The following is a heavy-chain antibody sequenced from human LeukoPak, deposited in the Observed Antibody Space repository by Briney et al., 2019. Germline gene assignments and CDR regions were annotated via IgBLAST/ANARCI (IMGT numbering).Heavy chain of an antibody. CDR2: ISWNSGSI. D-gene: IGHD1-1*01. Sequence: GGSLRLSCAASGFTFDDYAMHWVRQAPGKGLEWVSGISWNSGSIGYADSVKGRFTISRDNAKNSLYLQMNSLRAEDTALYYCAKESGTDSIWGQGTMVTVSS. J-gene: IGHJ3*02. V-gene: IGHV3-9*01. CDR3: AKESGTDSI. CDR1: GFTFDDYA.